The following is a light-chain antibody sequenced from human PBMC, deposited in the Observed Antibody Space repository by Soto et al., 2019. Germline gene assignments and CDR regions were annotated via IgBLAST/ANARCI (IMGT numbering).Light chain of an antibody. CDR2: EVS. Sequence: QSVLTQPGSVSGSPGQSITISCTGTSSDVGGYNYVSWYQQHPGKAPKLMIYEVSYRPSGVSDRFSGSKSGNTASLTISGLHLEDEASYYCSSYTTRSTLGVFGTGTKAHRP. V-gene: IGLV2-14*01. CDR1: SSDVGGYNY. CDR3: SSYTTRSTLGV. J-gene: IGLJ1*01.